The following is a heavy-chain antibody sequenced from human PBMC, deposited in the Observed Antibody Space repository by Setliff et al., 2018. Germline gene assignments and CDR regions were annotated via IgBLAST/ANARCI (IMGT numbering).Heavy chain of an antibody. D-gene: IGHD1-26*01. CDR3: ARQAHDLKGGTTLFYWFDP. V-gene: IGHV4-38-2*01. J-gene: IGHJ5*02. CDR2: ICHSGST. Sequence: SETLSLTCDVSGYSISSGYCWGWIRQPPGKGLEWIGSICHSGSTHDNPSLKSRVTISVDTSKNEFSLKVSSVTAADTAVYYCARQAHDLKGGTTLFYWFDPWGQGTLVTVSS. CDR1: GYSISSGYC.